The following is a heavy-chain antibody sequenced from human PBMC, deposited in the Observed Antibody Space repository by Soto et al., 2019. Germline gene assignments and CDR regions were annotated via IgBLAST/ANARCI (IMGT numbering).Heavy chain of an antibody. CDR3: ARIPNYGDYYYYYYMDV. D-gene: IGHD4-17*01. J-gene: IGHJ6*03. CDR1: GGSISSSSYY. CDR2: IYYSGST. V-gene: IGHV4-39*01. Sequence: SETLSLTCTVSGGSISSSSYYWGWIRQPPGKGLEWIGSIYYSGSTYYNPSLKSRVTISVDTSKNQFSLKLSSVTAADTALYYCARIPNYGDYYYYYYMDVWGKGTTVTVSS.